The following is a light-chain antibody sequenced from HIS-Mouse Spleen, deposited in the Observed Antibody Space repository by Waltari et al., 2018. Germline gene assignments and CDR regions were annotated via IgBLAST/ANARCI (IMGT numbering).Light chain of an antibody. J-gene: IGLJ1*01. V-gene: IGLV2-8*01. CDR3: SSYAGSNNVGV. CDR1: SSDVGGYNY. Sequence: QSALTQPPSASGSPGQSVTISCTGTSSDVGGYNYVSWYHQHPAKAPTHMIYQDSTRPPGVPARFSGSNPGYRASLTVSGLQAEDEADYYCSSYAGSNNVGVFGTGTKVTVL. CDR2: QDS.